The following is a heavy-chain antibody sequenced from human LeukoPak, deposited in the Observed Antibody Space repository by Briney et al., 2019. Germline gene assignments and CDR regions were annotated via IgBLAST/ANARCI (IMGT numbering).Heavy chain of an antibody. CDR3: ARDNYYDSSGYYDY. V-gene: IGHV1-18*01. CDR2: ISAYNGNT. D-gene: IGHD3-22*01. J-gene: IGHJ4*02. CDR1: GYTFTSYG. Sequence: ASVGVSCKASGYTFTSYGISWVRQAPGQGLEWMGWISAYNGNTNYAQKLQGRVTMTTDTSTSTAYMELRSLRSDDTAVYYCARDNYYDSSGYYDYWGQGTLVTVSS.